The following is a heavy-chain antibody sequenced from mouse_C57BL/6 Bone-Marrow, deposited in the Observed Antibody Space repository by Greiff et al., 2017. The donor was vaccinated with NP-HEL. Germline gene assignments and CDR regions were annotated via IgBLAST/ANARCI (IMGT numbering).Heavy chain of an antibody. J-gene: IGHJ2*01. CDR3: ARSRGYDYDFDY. CDR2: IYPGSGNT. V-gene: IGHV1-76*01. Sequence: QVQLKESGAELVRPGASVKLSCKASGYTFTDYYINWVKQRPGQGLEWIARIYPGSGNTYYNEKFKGKATLTAEKSSSTAYMQLSSLTSEDSAVYFCARSRGYDYDFDYWGQGTTLTVSS. CDR1: GYTFTDYY. D-gene: IGHD2-4*01.